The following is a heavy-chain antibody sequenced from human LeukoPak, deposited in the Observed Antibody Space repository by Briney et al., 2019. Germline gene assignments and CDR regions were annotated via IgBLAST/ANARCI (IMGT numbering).Heavy chain of an antibody. V-gene: IGHV4-39*07. CDR2: IYYSGST. D-gene: IGHD5-18*01. Sequence: PSETLSLTCTVSGGSISSSSYYWGWIRQPPGKGLEWMGSIYYSGSTYYNPSLKSRVTISVDTSKNQFSLKLSSVTAADTAVYYCARVDTAMAPRDDDYWGQGTLVTVSS. CDR1: GGSISSSSYY. J-gene: IGHJ4*02. CDR3: ARVDTAMAPRDDDY.